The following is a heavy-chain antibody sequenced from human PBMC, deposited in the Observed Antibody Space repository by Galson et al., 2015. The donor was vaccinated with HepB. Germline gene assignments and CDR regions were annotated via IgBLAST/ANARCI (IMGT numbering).Heavy chain of an antibody. V-gene: IGHV3-15*01. J-gene: IGHJ4*02. D-gene: IGHD3-22*01. CDR2: IKSKTDGGTT. CDR1: GFTFSNAW. Sequence: SLRLSCAASGFTFSNAWMSWVRRAPGKGLEWVGRIKSKTDGGTTDYAAPVKGRFTISRDDSKNTLYLQMNSLKTEDTAVYYCTTEVVYYYDSSGYPVDLMVWGQGTLVTVSS. CDR3: TTEVVYYYDSSGYPVDLMV.